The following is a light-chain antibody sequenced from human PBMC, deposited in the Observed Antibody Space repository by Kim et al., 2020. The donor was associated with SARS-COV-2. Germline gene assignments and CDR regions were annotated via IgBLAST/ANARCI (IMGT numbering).Light chain of an antibody. CDR2: ETS. CDR3: QQYNTWYT. J-gene: IGKJ2*01. CDR1: QSVSHW. V-gene: IGKV1-5*03. Sequence: LSTSVGDSVTITCRASQSVSHWLAWYQQKPGKAPKVLIYETSKLKSGVPSRFSGSGFGTEFTLTISSLQPDDFATYYCQQYNTWYTFGQGTKLEI.